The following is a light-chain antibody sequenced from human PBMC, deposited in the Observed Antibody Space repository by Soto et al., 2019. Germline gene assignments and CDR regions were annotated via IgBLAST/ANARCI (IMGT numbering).Light chain of an antibody. CDR1: QSVSSN. CDR3: QQRSNI. CDR2: GAS. J-gene: IGKJ3*01. Sequence: EIVMTQSPGTLSLSLGETATLSCGASQSVSSNLAWYQQNPGQAPRLLIYGASTRATDIPARFSGGGSGTDFTLTISSLEPEDFAVYYCQQRSNIFGPGTKVDIK. V-gene: IGKV3-11*01.